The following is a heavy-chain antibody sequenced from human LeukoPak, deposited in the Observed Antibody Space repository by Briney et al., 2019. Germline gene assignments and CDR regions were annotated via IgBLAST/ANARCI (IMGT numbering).Heavy chain of an antibody. CDR1: GGSISSSSYY. CDR2: IYYSGST. Sequence: SETLSLTCTVSGGSISSSSYYLGWIRQPPGKGLEWIGSIYYSGSTYYNPSLKSRVTISVDTSKNQFSLKLSSVTAADTAVYYCARRYYDSSGYNDAFDIWGQGTMVTVSS. D-gene: IGHD3-22*01. J-gene: IGHJ3*02. V-gene: IGHV4-39*01. CDR3: ARRYYDSSGYNDAFDI.